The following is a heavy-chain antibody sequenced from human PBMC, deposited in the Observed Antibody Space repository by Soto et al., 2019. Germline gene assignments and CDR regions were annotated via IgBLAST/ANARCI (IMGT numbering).Heavy chain of an antibody. CDR1: GFTITSYG. CDR2: ISNDGSNK. CDR3: ARDMTTVATAYDYYYGMDV. D-gene: IGHD4-17*01. J-gene: IGHJ6*02. V-gene: IGHV3-30*03. Sequence: QVQLVESGGGVVQPGRSLRLSCAAAAASGFTITSYGMHWVRQAPGKGPEWVAVISNDGSNKYYADSVKGRFTISRDNSKNTLYLQMNSLRAEDTAVYYCARDMTTVATAYDYYYGMDVWGQGTTVTVSS.